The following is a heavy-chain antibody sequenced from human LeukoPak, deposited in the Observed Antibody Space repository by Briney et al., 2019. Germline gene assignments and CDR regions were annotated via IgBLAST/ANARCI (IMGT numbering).Heavy chain of an antibody. CDR3: ARAPMGTAALY. V-gene: IGHV1-69*05. Sequence: SVKVSCKASGGTFSSYAISWVRQAPGQGLEWMGGIIPIFGTANYAQKFQGRVTLTRDMSISTAYMELSSLTFDDTAFYYCARAPMGTAALYWGQGTLITVSS. J-gene: IGHJ4*02. CDR1: GGTFSSYA. D-gene: IGHD2-2*01. CDR2: IIPIFGTA.